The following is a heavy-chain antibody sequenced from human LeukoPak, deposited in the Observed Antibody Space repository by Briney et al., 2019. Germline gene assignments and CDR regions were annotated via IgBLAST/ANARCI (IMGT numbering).Heavy chain of an antibody. CDR1: GYTLTELS. CDR2: FDPEDGET. CDR3: ATEDKGAGGSYLPAFSFDI. J-gene: IGHJ3*02. D-gene: IGHD1-26*01. Sequence: GASVKVSCKVSGYTLTELSMHWVRRAPGKGLEWMGGFDPEDGETFYAQKFQGRVTMTEDTSTDTAYMELSSLRSEDTAVYYCATEDKGAGGSYLPAFSFDIWGQGTMVTVSS. V-gene: IGHV1-24*01.